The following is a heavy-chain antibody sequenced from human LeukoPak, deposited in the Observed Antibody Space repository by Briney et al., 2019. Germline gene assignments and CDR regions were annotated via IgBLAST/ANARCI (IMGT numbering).Heavy chain of an antibody. Sequence: SETLSLTCTVSGGSISSGSYYWSWIRQPAGKGLEWIGRIYSSGSTNYNPSLKSRLTMSVDTSKNQFSLKLSSVTAADTAVYYCARVTYSRSSISVDAFDIWGQGTMVTVSS. J-gene: IGHJ3*02. V-gene: IGHV4-61*02. CDR2: IYSSGST. CDR3: ARVTYSRSSISVDAFDI. D-gene: IGHD6-6*01. CDR1: GGSISSGSYY.